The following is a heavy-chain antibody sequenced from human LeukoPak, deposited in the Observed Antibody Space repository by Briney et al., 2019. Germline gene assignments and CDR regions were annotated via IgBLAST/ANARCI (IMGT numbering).Heavy chain of an antibody. D-gene: IGHD3-10*01. CDR1: GFTFSSYW. V-gene: IGHV3-7*03. CDR2: IKQDGSEK. CDR3: ARANPYMVRGAMDVLHAFDI. Sequence: PGGSLRLSCAASGFTFSSYWMSWVRQAPGKGLEWVANIKQDGSEKYYVDSVKGRFTISRDNAKNSLYLQMNSLRAEDTAVYYCARANPYMVRGAMDVLHAFDIWGQGTMVTVSS. J-gene: IGHJ3*02.